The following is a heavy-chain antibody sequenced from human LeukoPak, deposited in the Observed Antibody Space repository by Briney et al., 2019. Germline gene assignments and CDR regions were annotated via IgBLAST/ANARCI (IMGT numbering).Heavy chain of an antibody. CDR1: GFTFSSYA. V-gene: IGHV3-23*01. CDR2: ISGSGGST. CDR3: VKGKGLWFGEPPDY. D-gene: IGHD3-10*01. J-gene: IGHJ4*02. Sequence: GGSLRLSCAASGFTFSSYAMSWVCQAPGKGLEWVSAISGSGGSTYYADSVKGRFTISRDNSKNTLYPQMNSLRAEDTAVYYCVKGKGLWFGEPPDYWGQGTLVTVSS.